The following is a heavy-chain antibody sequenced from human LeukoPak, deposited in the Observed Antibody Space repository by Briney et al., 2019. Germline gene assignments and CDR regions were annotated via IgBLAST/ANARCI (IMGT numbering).Heavy chain of an antibody. D-gene: IGHD3-16*02. CDR1: GGTVDNYY. Sequence: SETLSLSCTVSGGTVDNYYRSWIRQPPGKGLEWIGYIYYSGDTNYNPSLKSRVTISIDTSKNQFSLELSSVTAADTAVYYCARANPTYPTFGGVIGTDIDGIDVWGQGTRFTVSS. CDR2: IYYSGDT. J-gene: IGHJ6*02. CDR3: ARANPTYPTFGGVIGTDIDGIDV. V-gene: IGHV4-59*02.